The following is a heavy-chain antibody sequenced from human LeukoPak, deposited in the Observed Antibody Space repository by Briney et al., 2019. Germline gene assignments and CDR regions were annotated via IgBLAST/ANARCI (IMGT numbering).Heavy chain of an antibody. CDR2: INPNSGGT. D-gene: IGHD3-3*01. V-gene: IGHV1-2*02. Sequence: GASVKVSCKASGYTFTGYYMHWVRQAPGQGLEWMGWINPNSGGTNYAQKFQGRVTMTRDTSISTAYMELSRLSSDDTAVYYCARPLTISSSPHYYYYMDVWGKGTTVTVSS. CDR3: ARPLTISSSPHYYYYMDV. CDR1: GYTFTGYY. J-gene: IGHJ6*03.